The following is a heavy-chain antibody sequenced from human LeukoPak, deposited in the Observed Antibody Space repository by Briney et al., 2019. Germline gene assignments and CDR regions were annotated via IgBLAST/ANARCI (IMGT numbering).Heavy chain of an antibody. J-gene: IGHJ4*02. CDR1: GFTFYDYA. CDR3: AKGPTGYSSSWYYFDY. D-gene: IGHD6-13*01. Sequence: GGSLRLSCAASGFTFYDYAMHWVRQAPGKGLEGVSDISWNSGSIGYADSVKGRFTISRDNAKNSLYLKMNSLRAEDTALYYCAKGPTGYSSSWYYFDYWGQGTLVTVSS. V-gene: IGHV3-9*01. CDR2: ISWNSGSI.